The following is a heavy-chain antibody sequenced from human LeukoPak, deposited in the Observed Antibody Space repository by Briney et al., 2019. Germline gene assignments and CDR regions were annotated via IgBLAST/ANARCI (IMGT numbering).Heavy chain of an antibody. V-gene: IGHV3-66*02. CDR3: ARESGSYSAFDY. CDR2: IYSGGTT. CDR1: GFTVSSNY. J-gene: IGHJ4*02. D-gene: IGHD1-26*01. Sequence: GGSWRLSCAAFGFTVSSNYMSWVRQCPGKGLEWVSVIYSGGTTYYVDSVKGRFTISRGNSKNTLYLQINSLRAEDAAVYYCARESGSYSAFDYWGQGTPVTVSS.